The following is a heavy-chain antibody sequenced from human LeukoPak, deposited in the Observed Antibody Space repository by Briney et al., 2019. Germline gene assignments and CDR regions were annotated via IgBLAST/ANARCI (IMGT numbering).Heavy chain of an antibody. V-gene: IGHV3-74*01. J-gene: IGHJ4*02. CDR1: GFTFSSYW. Sequence: PGGSLRLSCAGSGFTFSSYWIHWVRQAPGKGLVWVSRISTDGSSTSYADSVRGRFTMSRDNAKNTLYLQMNSLRAEDTDVYYCARWLTVTPFDYWGQGTLVTVSS. CDR2: ISTDGSST. CDR3: ARWLTVTPFDY. D-gene: IGHD4-17*01.